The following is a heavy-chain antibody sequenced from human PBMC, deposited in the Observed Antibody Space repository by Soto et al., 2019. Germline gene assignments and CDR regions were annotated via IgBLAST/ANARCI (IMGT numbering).Heavy chain of an antibody. CDR1: GGSVSSGSYY. D-gene: IGHD1-26*01. CDR2: IYYSGST. Sequence: QVQLQESGPGLVKPSETLSLTCTVSGGSVSSGSYYRSWIRQPPGKGLEWIGYIYYSGSTNYNPSLKSRVTISVDTSKNQFSLKLSSVTAADTAVYYCARDQGGANGMDVWGQGTTVTVSS. V-gene: IGHV4-61*01. CDR3: ARDQGGANGMDV. J-gene: IGHJ6*02.